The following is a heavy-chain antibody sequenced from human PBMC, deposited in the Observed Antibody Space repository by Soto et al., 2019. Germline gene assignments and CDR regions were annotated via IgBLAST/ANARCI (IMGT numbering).Heavy chain of an antibody. CDR3: AKDRGGFTSGWEFFDF. CDR2: ISGNGATT. V-gene: IGHV3-23*01. J-gene: IGHJ4*02. CDR1: GVAFSFYS. D-gene: IGHD6-19*01. Sequence: EVALLESGGGLVQSGGSLRLSCEVSGVAFSFYSMSWVRQAPGKGLEWVASISGNGATTYYAASGKGRFTFSRDNSKNTVHLQMNSLRGEDTAVYYCAKDRGGFTSGWEFFDFWGQGTLVTVSS.